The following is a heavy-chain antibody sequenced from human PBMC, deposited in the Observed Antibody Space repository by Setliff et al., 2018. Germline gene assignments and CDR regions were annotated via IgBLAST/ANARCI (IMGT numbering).Heavy chain of an antibody. CDR2: FDPEDGET. J-gene: IGHJ4*02. CDR3: AADYYDSSGYGY. D-gene: IGHD3-22*01. V-gene: IGHV1-24*01. CDR1: GYTFTSYG. Sequence: ASVKVSCKASGYTFTSYGISWVRQAPGKGLEWMGGFDPEDGETIYAQKFQGRVTMTEDTSTDTAYMELSSLGSEDTAVYYCAADYYDSSGYGYWGQGTLVTVSS.